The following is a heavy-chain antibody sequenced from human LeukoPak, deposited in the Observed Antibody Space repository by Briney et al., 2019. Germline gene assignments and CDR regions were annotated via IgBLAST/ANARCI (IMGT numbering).Heavy chain of an antibody. V-gene: IGHV3-48*03. CDR3: ARVASITMICDF. J-gene: IGHJ4*02. D-gene: IGHD3-22*01. CDR2: ISSSGDTI. Sequence: GRSLRLSCAASGFTFSSCEMNWVRQAPGKGLEWVSYISSSGDTIYYADSVKGRFTISRDNAKNSLFLQMNSLRAEDTAVYYCARVASITMICDFWGQGTLVTVSS. CDR1: GFTFSSCE.